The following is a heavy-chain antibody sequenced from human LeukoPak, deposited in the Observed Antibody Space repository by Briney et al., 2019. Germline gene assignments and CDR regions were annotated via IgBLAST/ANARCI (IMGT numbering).Heavy chain of an antibody. D-gene: IGHD5-18*01. CDR3: AKDGSLANSYADF. CDR2: ISGYNGNT. Sequence: ASVKVSCKASSYTFTSYAVIWVRQVPGQGLEWMGWISGYNGNTKSSQSLQDRVIMTTDTSTRTAYMELRSLRPDDTAVYYCAKDGSLANSYADFWGQGTLVTVSS. V-gene: IGHV1-18*01. J-gene: IGHJ4*02. CDR1: SYTFTSYA.